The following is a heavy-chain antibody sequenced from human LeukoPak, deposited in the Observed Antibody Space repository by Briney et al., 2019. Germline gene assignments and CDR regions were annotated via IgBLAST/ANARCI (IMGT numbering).Heavy chain of an antibody. CDR3: ASTMMPKDAFDI. V-gene: IGHV4-38-2*01. CDR2: IYHSGST. D-gene: IGHD3-22*01. CDR1: GYSISSGYY. J-gene: IGHJ3*02. Sequence: SETLSLTCPVSGYSISSGYYWGWIRQPPGKGLEWIESIYHSGSTYYNPSLKSRVTISVDTSKNQFSLKLSSVPAADTAVYYCASTMMPKDAFDIWGQGTMVTVSS.